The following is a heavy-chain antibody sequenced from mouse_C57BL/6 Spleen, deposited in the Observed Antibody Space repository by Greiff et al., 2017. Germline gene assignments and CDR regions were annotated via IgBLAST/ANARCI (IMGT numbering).Heavy chain of an antibody. J-gene: IGHJ2*01. CDR2: INPNYGTT. V-gene: IGHV1-39*01. Sequence: VHVKQSGPELVNPGASVKISCKASGYSFTDYNMNWVKQSNGKSLEWIGVINPNYGTTSYNQKFKGKATLTVDQSSSTAYMQLNSLTSGDSAVYYCAREGSYYFAYWGQGTTLTVSS. CDR1: GYSFTDYN. CDR3: AREGSYYFAY.